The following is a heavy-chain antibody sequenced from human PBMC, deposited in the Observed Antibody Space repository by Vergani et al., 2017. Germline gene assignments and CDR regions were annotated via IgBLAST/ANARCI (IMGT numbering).Heavy chain of an antibody. Sequence: QVQLVQSGAEVKKPGASVKVSCKASGYTFTGYYMQWLRQAPGQGLEWLGWINPSTGDAIYTQTFQGRVTMTIDTSITTAYMELSRLSFEDAAVYYCARSTDYPDDYVSSDYFRRTLDVWGKGTTVTVS. CDR3: ARSTDYPDDYVSSDYFRRTLDV. CDR2: INPSTGDA. V-gene: IGHV1-2*02. J-gene: IGHJ6*03. D-gene: IGHD4/OR15-4a*01. CDR1: GYTFTGYY.